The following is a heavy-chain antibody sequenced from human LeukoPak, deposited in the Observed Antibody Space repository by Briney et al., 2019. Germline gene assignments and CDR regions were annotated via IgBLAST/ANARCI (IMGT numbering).Heavy chain of an antibody. Sequence: ASVKVSCKASGYSFTNYAMNWVRQAPGQGLEFMGWIHPTTGNPAYAQGFSGRFVFSLDTSVTTTYLQINDLKAEDTAVYFCARALDSLGGLSLPDYWGQGTLVTVSS. CDR3: ARALDSLGGLSLPDY. CDR1: GYSFTNYA. V-gene: IGHV7-4-1*02. CDR2: IHPTTGNP. D-gene: IGHD3-16*02. J-gene: IGHJ4*02.